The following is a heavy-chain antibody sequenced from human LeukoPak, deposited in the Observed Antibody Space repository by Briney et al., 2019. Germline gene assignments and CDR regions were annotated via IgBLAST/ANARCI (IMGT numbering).Heavy chain of an antibody. CDR1: GFTFSGYA. CDR3: VKDHGYSSAWYVRGLDY. CDR2: ISSSGINT. Sequence: GRSLRLSCSASGFTFSGYAMHWVRQAPGKGLEYVSAISSSGINTHYADSVKGRFTISRDNSRNTLTLQMSSLSAEDTAVYYCVKDHGYSSAWYVRGLDYWAREPWSPSPQ. V-gene: IGHV3-64D*09. D-gene: IGHD6-19*01. J-gene: IGHJ4*02.